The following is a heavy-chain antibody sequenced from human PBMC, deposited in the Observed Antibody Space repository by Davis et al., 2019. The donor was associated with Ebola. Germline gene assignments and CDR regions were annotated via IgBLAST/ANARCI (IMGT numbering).Heavy chain of an antibody. V-gene: IGHV3-74*01. CDR1: GFTFNKYW. CDR2: ISSDGSST. Sequence: PGGSLRLSCAASGFTFNKYWMHWVRQAPGKGLVYVSRISSDGSSTIYADSVKGRFTISRDNAKNALYLQMNSLRAEDTAVYYCARSQWSLTDYWGQGTLVTVSS. J-gene: IGHJ4*02. D-gene: IGHD6-19*01. CDR3: ARSQWSLTDY.